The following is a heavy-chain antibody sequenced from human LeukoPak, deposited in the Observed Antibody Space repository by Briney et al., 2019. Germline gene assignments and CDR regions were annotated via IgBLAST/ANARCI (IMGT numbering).Heavy chain of an antibody. V-gene: IGHV3-30*18. CDR3: AKTRQWLVPERGMDV. D-gene: IGHD6-19*01. CDR2: ISYDGSNK. CDR1: GFTFSSYG. J-gene: IGHJ6*02. Sequence: GGSLRLSCAASGFTFSSYGMHWGRQAPGKGLEWVAVISYDGSNKYYADSVKGRFTISRDNSKNTLYLQMNSLRAEDTAVYYCAKTRQWLVPERGMDVWGQGATVTVSS.